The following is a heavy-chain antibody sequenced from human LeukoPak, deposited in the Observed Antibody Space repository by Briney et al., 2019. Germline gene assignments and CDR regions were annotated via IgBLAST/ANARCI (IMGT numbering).Heavy chain of an antibody. CDR3: ARETTVVSGRISWFDP. J-gene: IGHJ5*02. CDR1: GYTFTSYY. D-gene: IGHD4-23*01. CDR2: INPSGGST. V-gene: IGHV1-46*01. Sequence: ASVKVSCKASGYTFTSYYMHWVRQAPGQGLEWMGIINPSGGSTSYAQKFQGRVTMTRDMSTSTVYMELSSLRSEDKAVYYCARETTVVSGRISWFDPWGQGTLVTVSS.